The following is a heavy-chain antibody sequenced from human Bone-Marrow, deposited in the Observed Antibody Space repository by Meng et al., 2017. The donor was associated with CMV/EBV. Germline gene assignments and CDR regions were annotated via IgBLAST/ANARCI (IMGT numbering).Heavy chain of an antibody. CDR3: ARPYTTQDNGVVIAYWYFDL. CDR2: ISSSGSTI. V-gene: IGHV3-11*04. D-gene: IGHD3-3*01. CDR1: GFTFSDYY. Sequence: GESLKISCAASGFTFSDYYMSWIRQAPGKGLEWVSYISSSGSTIYYADSVKGRFTISRDNAKNTLYLQMNSLRAEDTAVYYCARPYTTQDNGVVIAYWYFDLWGRGTLVTVSS. J-gene: IGHJ2*01.